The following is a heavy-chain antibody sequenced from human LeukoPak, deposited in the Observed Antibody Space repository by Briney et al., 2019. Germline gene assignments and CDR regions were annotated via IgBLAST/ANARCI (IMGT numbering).Heavy chain of an antibody. Sequence: PSETLSLTCTVSGGSISSSSYYWGWIRQPPGKGLEWIGSIYYSGSTYYNPPLKSRVTISVDTSKNQFSLKLSSVTAADTAVYYCARNAVTTDAFDIWGQGTMVTVSS. CDR2: IYYSGST. D-gene: IGHD4-17*01. CDR1: GGSISSSSYY. CDR3: ARNAVTTDAFDI. J-gene: IGHJ3*02. V-gene: IGHV4-39*01.